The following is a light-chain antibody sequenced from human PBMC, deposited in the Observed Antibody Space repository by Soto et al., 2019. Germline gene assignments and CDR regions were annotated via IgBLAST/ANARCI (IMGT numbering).Light chain of an antibody. CDR1: SSNIGGNS. CDR2: DDN. Sequence: SVLTQPPSVYAAPGQKVTISCSVSSSNIGGNSVSWYQQLPATAPTLLIYDDNKRPSGIPDRFSGSKSGTSATLGITGFQTGDEADYYCGSWDSSLSGYVFGTGTKVTVL. CDR3: GSWDSSLSGYV. J-gene: IGLJ1*01. V-gene: IGLV1-51*01.